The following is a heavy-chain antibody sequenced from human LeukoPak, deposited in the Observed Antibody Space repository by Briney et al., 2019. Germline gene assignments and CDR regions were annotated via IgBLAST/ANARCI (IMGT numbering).Heavy chain of an antibody. CDR2: IYHTGRT. J-gene: IGHJ3*02. D-gene: IGHD1-14*01. V-gene: IGHV4-4*02. CDR1: GGSIGSSNW. CDR3: AGSMGPPDAFDI. Sequence: PSETLSLTCAVSGGSIGSSNWWSWVRQPPGKGLQWIGEIYHTGRTNYNPSLKSRVTISLDNSKNHFSLKLSSVTAADTAVYYCAGSMGPPDAFDIWGQGTMVTASS.